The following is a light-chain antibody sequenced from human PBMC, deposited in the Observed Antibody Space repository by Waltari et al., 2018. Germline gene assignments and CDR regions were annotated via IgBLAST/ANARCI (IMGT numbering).Light chain of an antibody. CDR1: SSDVIPYTY. CDR2: DVN. V-gene: IGLV2-14*03. Sequence: QSALTQPASVSASPGQSITISCTATSSDVIPYTYVSWYQQHPGTAPKLLIYDVNNRPSGGSDRFSGSKSGNAASLTISRLQAEDEADYYCSSYTASGTLVFGGGTRLTVL. J-gene: IGLJ2*01. CDR3: SSYTASGTLV.